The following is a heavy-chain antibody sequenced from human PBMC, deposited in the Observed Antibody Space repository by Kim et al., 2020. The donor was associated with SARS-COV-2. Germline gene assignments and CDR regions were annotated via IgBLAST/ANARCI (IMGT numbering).Heavy chain of an antibody. Sequence: YPASGKGRFTVASEKSQNELYLQMNSLRAEDTAVYYCAEYQVGGGSHIDYWGQGTLVTVSS. J-gene: IGHJ4*02. D-gene: IGHD2-15*01. CDR3: AEYQVGGGSHIDY. V-gene: IGHV3-23*01.